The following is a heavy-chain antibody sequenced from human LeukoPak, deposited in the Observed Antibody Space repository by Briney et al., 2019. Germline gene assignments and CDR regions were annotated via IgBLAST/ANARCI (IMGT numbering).Heavy chain of an antibody. V-gene: IGHV4-34*01. D-gene: IGHD6-19*01. J-gene: IGHJ6*03. CDR2: INHSGST. CDR1: GGSFSGYY. Sequence: PSETLSLTCAVYGGSFSGYYWSWIRQPPGKGLEWIGEINHSGSTNYNPSLKSRVTISVDTSKNQFSLKLSSVTAADTAVYYCARGRYSSGWYHHYYMDVWGKGTTVTVSS. CDR3: ARGRYSSGWYHHYYMDV.